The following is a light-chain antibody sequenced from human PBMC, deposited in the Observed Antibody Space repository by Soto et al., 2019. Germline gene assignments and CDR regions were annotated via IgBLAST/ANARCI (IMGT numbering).Light chain of an antibody. J-gene: IGKJ1*01. CDR1: QSVSSN. CDR3: QQYTHWPVWT. CDR2: GPS. V-gene: IGKV3-15*01. Sequence: IVLTQSPATLSVSPGERATLSCRASQSVSSNLAWYQQKPGQAPRLLIYGPSTRATGVPARFSGSGSGTEFTLTISSLQSEDFAIYYCQQYTHWPVWTFGQGTKVDIK.